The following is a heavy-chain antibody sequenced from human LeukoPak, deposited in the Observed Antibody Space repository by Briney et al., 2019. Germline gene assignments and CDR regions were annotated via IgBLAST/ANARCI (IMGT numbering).Heavy chain of an antibody. Sequence: GGSLRLSCAASGFTFSSYDMHWVRQATGKGLEWVSAIGTAGYTYYPGSVKGRFTISRENAKNSLYLQMNSLRAGDTAVYYCARGAGPRIAAAGIGWFDPWGQGTLVTVSS. D-gene: IGHD6-13*01. CDR1: GFTFSSYD. CDR2: IGTAGYT. CDR3: ARGAGPRIAAAGIGWFDP. V-gene: IGHV3-13*01. J-gene: IGHJ5*02.